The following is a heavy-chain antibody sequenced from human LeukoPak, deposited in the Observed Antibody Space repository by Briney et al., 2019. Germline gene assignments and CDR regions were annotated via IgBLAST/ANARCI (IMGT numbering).Heavy chain of an antibody. D-gene: IGHD4-23*01. V-gene: IGHV3-48*01. J-gene: IGHJ3*02. CDR2: ISTSTSTM. CDR3: AGDTAMVTGDAFDI. CDR1: GFTFSTVS. Sequence: SGGSLRLSCVASGFTFSTVSMNWVRQAPGRGLEWISYISTSTSTMYYTDSVKGRFTISRDNAKNSLYLQMNSLRAEDTAVYYCAGDTAMVTGDAFDIWGQGTMVTVSS.